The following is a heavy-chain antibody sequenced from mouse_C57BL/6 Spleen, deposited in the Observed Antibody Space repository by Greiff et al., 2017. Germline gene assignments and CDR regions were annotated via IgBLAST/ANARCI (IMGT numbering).Heavy chain of an antibody. J-gene: IGHJ4*01. V-gene: IGHV1-72*01. D-gene: IGHD3-2*02. CDR3: ARACISGSYAMDY. CDR1: GYTFTSYW. Sequence: QVQLQQPGAELVKPGASVKLSCKASGYTFTSYWMHWVKQRPGRGLEWIGRIDPNSGGTKYAEQFKSKATLTVDTPSNTAYMQPSSLTSEDSTVYYSARACISGSYAMDYWGQGTSVTVSS. CDR2: IDPNSGGT.